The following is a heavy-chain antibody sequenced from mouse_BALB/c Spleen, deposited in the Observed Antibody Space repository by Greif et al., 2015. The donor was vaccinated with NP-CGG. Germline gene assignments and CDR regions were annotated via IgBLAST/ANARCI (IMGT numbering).Heavy chain of an antibody. CDR3: NAVRSSDYGNFDY. J-gene: IGHJ2*01. V-gene: IGHV14-4*02. Sequence: VQLKQSGAELVRSGASVKLSCTASGFNIKDYYMHWVKQRPEQGLEWIGWIDPENGDTEYAPKFQGKATMTADTSSNTAYLQLSSLTSEDTAVYYCNAVRSSDYGNFDYWGQGTTLTVSS. CDR2: IDPENGDT. D-gene: IGHD2-4*01. CDR1: GFNIKDYY.